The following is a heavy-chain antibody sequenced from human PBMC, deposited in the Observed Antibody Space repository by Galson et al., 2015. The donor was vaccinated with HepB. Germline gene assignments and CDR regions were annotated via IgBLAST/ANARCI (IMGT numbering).Heavy chain of an antibody. D-gene: IGHD6-19*01. Sequence: SLRLSCAASGFTFSSYAMSWVRQAPGKGLEWVSAISGSGGSTYYADSMKGRFTISRDNSKNTLYLQMNSLRAEDTAVYYCALGGIAVAPAGTGDAFDIWGQGTMATVSS. CDR1: GFTFSSYA. CDR2: ISGSGGST. J-gene: IGHJ3*02. CDR3: ALGGIAVAPAGTGDAFDI. V-gene: IGHV3-23*01.